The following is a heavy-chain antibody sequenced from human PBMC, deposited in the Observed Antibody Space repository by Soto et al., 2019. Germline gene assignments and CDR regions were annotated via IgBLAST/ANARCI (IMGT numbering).Heavy chain of an antibody. CDR1: GGTFSSYT. V-gene: IGHV1-69*02. CDR2: IIPILGIA. J-gene: IGHJ6*03. Sequence: SVKVSCKASGGTFSSYTISWVRQAPGQGLEWMGRIIPILGIANYAQKFQGRVTITADKSTSTAYMELSSLRSEDTAVYYCATVSTIGAGYYDMDVWGKGTTVTVSS. D-gene: IGHD3-3*02. CDR3: ATVSTIGAGYYDMDV.